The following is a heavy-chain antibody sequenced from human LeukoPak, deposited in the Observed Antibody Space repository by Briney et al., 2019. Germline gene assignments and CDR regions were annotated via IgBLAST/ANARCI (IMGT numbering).Heavy chain of an antibody. CDR2: IKQDGSEK. V-gene: IGHV3-7*01. J-gene: IGHJ4*02. D-gene: IGHD2-2*02. Sequence: GGSLRLSCAASGFTFSSYWMSWVRQAPGKGLEWVANIKQDGSEKYYVDSVKGRLTISRDNAKNSLYLQMNSLRAEDTAVYYCARGYCSSTSCYTVREFDYWGQGTLVTVSS. CDR3: ARGYCSSTSCYTVREFDY. CDR1: GFTFSSYW.